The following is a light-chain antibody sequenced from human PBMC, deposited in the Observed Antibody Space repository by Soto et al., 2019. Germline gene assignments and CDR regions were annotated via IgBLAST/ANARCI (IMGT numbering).Light chain of an antibody. CDR2: GAS. V-gene: IGKV3-20*01. CDR1: QSVSSN. J-gene: IGKJ1*01. Sequence: EIVLTQSPGTLSLSPGERATLSSRASQSVSSNLAWYQHKPGQAPRLLFHGASTRATGVPGRFSGSGSGTDFTLTISRLEPEDFAVYYCQQYGSSGTFGQGTKVDI. CDR3: QQYGSSGT.